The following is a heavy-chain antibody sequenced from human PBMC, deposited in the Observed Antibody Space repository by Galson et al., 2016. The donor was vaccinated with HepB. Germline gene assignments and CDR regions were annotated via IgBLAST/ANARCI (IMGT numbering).Heavy chain of an antibody. J-gene: IGHJ6*02. CDR2: ISDTGRAI. V-gene: IGHV3-48*02. D-gene: IGHD3-16*01. Sequence: SLRLSCAASGFTFSTYSMNWVRQAPGKGLEWISYISDTGRAIYYADSVKGRFTISRDNGKNSLYLQMNSLRDEDTAIYYCARDTAFYARASGMDVWGQGTTVTVSS. CDR3: ARDTAFYARASGMDV. CDR1: GFTFSTYS.